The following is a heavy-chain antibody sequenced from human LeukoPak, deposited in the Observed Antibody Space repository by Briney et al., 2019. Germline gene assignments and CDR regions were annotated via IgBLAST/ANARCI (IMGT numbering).Heavy chain of an antibody. CDR1: GFTFSSYG. J-gene: IGHJ4*02. D-gene: IGHD1-26*01. CDR2: IIDSGSSI. CDR3: AKDPIFSGSYGVFDY. Sequence: GKPLRLSCAASGFTFSSYGMHWVRQAPGKGLEWVSTIIDSGSSIYYADSAEGRFTISRDNSKNTLYLQMSSLRAGDTAVYYCAKDPIFSGSYGVFDYWGLGTLVTVSS. V-gene: IGHV3-23*01.